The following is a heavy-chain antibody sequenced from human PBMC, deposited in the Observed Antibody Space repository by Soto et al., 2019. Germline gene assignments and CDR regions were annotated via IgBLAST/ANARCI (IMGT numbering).Heavy chain of an antibody. J-gene: IGHJ5*02. CDR1: GGSISSSSYY. CDR2: INHSGST. V-gene: IGHV4-39*07. CDR3: ARGRRRGYSRKYNWFDP. Sequence: PSETLSLTCTVSGGSISSSSYYWSWIRQPPGKGLEWIGEINHSGSTNYNPSLKSRVTISVDTSKNQFSLKLSSVTAADTAVYYCARGRRRGYSRKYNWFDPWGQGTLVTVSS. D-gene: IGHD1-26*01.